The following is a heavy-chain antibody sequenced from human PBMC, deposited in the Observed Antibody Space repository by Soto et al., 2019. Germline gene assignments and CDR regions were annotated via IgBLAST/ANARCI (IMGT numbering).Heavy chain of an antibody. CDR2: IKRDGSGK. CDR1: GFRFGGYW. J-gene: IGHJ4*02. CDR3: ARVRATDYQNDY. V-gene: IGHV3-7*03. D-gene: IGHD4-17*01. Sequence: GGSLRLSCTACGFRFGGYWMTWVRHVPGKGLQWVANIKRDGSGKYYVDFVKGRFTMSRDNGDNAVVLDMNNLRVDDTDPYYCARVRATDYQNDYSGQRALVTVPA.